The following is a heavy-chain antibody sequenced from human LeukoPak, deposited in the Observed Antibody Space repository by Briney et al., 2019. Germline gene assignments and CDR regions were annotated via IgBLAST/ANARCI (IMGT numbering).Heavy chain of an antibody. V-gene: IGHV4-38-2*02. CDR1: GYSITNGYY. CDR3: ARDTSPGITGAY. D-gene: IGHD1-20*01. CDR2: IYHDGRI. J-gene: IGHJ4*02. Sequence: SETLSLTCTVSGYSITNGYYWGWIRQPPGKGLEWIGSIYHDGRIDYNPSLKSRVTISRDTSNDQFSLKLSSVTAADTAMYYCARDTSPGITGAYWGQGTLVTVSS.